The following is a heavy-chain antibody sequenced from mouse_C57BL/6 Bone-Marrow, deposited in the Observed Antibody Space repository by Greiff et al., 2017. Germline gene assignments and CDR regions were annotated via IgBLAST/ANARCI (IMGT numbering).Heavy chain of an antibody. CDR1: GYTFTSYW. D-gene: IGHD4-1*01. CDR2: IYPGSGST. Sequence: QVHVKQPGAELVKPGASVKMSCKASGYTFTSYWITWVKQSPGQGLEWIGDIYPGSGSTNYNEKFKSKATLTVDTSSSTAYMQLSSLTSEDSAVYYCARSNWDGDCDYWGQGTTLTVSS. J-gene: IGHJ2*01. V-gene: IGHV1-55*01. CDR3: ARSNWDGDCDY.